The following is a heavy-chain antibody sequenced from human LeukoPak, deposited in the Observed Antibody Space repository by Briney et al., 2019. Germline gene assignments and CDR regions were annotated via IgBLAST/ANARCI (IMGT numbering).Heavy chain of an antibody. CDR1: GGSISSGSYY. CDR2: IYTSGST. J-gene: IGHJ6*03. V-gene: IGHV4-61*02. D-gene: IGHD5/OR15-5a*01. Sequence: SQTLSLTCTVSGGSISSGSYYWSWIRQPAGKGLEWIGRIYTSGSTNYNPSLKSRVTISVDTSKNQFSLKLSSVTAADTAVYYCARGLRGDMDVWGKGTTVTVSS. CDR3: ARGLRGDMDV.